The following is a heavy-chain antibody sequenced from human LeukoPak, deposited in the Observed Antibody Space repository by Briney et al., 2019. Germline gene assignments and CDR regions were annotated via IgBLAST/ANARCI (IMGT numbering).Heavy chain of an antibody. Sequence: GESLKISRKGSGYSLPSYWLGLVREVPGKGLEWIGIFYSGDSDARYSPYFQGQVTISADKSISTAYLQWSSLKASDTAMYYCARHAPLVRGVIYYFDHWGQGTLVTVSS. V-gene: IGHV5-51*01. CDR2: FYSGDSDA. CDR1: GYSLPSYW. J-gene: IGHJ4*02. D-gene: IGHD3-10*01. CDR3: ARHAPLVRGVIYYFDH.